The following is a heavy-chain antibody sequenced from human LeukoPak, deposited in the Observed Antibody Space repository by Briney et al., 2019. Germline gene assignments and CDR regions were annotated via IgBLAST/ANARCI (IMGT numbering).Heavy chain of an antibody. CDR3: ARAVVIAATPIWFDP. D-gene: IGHD2-15*01. CDR2: IKQDGSEK. V-gene: IGHV3-7*05. Sequence: AGGSLRLSCAASGFTFSSYWMSWVRQAPGKGLEWVANIKQDGSEKYYVDSVKGRFTISRDNAKNSLYLQMNSLRAEDTAVYYCARAVVIAATPIWFDPWGQGTLVTVSS. CDR1: GFTFSSYW. J-gene: IGHJ5*02.